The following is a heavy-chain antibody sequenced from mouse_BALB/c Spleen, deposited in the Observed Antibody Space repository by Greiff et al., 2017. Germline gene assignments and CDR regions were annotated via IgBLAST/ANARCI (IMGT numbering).Heavy chain of an antibody. J-gene: IGHJ4*01. V-gene: IGHV14-3*02. CDR2: IDPANGNT. CDR1: GFNIKDTY. Sequence: EVHLVESGAELVKPGASVKLSCTASGFNIKDTYMHWVKQRPEQGLEWIGRIDPANGNTKYDPKFQGKATITADTSSNTAYLQLSSLTSEDTAVYYCARYPLRLRDYAMDDWGQGTSVTVSS. D-gene: IGHD1-2*01. CDR3: ARYPLRLRDYAMDD.